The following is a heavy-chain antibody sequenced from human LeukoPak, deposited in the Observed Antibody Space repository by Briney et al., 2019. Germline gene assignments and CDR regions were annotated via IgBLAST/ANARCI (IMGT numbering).Heavy chain of an antibody. CDR3: ARQSGTMVTTRFDY. J-gene: IGHJ4*02. Sequence: GGSLRLSCEASGFTFSSYGMHWVRQAPGKGLEWVANIKQDGSEKYYVDSVKGRFTISRDNAKNSLYLQMNSLRAEDTAIYYCARQSGTMVTTRFDYWGQGTLVTVSS. D-gene: IGHD4-17*01. CDR1: GFTFSSYG. V-gene: IGHV3-7*01. CDR2: IKQDGSEK.